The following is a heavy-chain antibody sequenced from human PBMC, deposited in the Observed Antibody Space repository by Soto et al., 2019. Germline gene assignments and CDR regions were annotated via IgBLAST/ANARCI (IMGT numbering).Heavy chain of an antibody. CDR3: ARNYGDDAFDI. CDR2: IYYSGST. CDR1: GASIRSYY. J-gene: IGHJ3*02. V-gene: IGHV4-59*01. Sequence: SETLSLTFTVSGASIRSYYWSWIRQPPGKGLEWIGYIYYSGSTNYTPSLKSRVTISVDTSKNQFSLKLSSVTAADTAVYYCARNYGDDAFDIWGQGTMVTVSS. D-gene: IGHD3-10*01.